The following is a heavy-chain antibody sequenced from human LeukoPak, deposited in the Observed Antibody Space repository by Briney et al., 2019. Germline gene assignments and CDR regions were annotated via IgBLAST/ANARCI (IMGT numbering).Heavy chain of an antibody. J-gene: IGHJ3*02. CDR3: ARRMRYYDISPGNAFDI. CDR1: GGSFSGYY. V-gene: IGHV4-34*01. D-gene: IGHD3-9*01. Sequence: SETLSLTCAVYGGSFSGYYWSWIRQPPGKGLEWIGEINDSGSTKYNPSLKSRVTISVDTSKNQFSLKLSPVTAADTAVYYCARRMRYYDISPGNAFDIWGQGTMVTVSS. CDR2: INDSGST.